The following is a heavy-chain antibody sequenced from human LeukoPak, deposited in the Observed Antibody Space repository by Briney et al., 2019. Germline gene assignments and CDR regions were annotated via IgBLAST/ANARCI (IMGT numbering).Heavy chain of an antibody. CDR1: GYRFASYW. CDR3: ARQYHYDSSGYPYAFEI. D-gene: IGHD3-22*01. CDR2: IDPSDSHT. J-gene: IGHJ3*02. Sequence: GESLRISCKGSGYRFASYWISWVRQMPGKGLELMGRIDPSDSHTNYSPSFQGHVTISGDKSISTAYLQWSSLKASDTAMYYCARQYHYDSSGYPYAFEIWGQGTMVTVSS. V-gene: IGHV5-10-1*01.